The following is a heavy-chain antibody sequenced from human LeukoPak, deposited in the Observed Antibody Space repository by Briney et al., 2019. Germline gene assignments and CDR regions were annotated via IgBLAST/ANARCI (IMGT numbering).Heavy chain of an antibody. Sequence: AASVKVSCKASGYTFTNYGINWVRQAPGQGLEWMGWINPNSGGSNYAQKFQGRVTMTSDTSINTAYMELSRLISDDTAVYYCAGDGYNSRRFFDYWGQGTLVTVSS. D-gene: IGHD5-24*01. V-gene: IGHV1-2*02. CDR2: INPNSGGS. CDR1: GYTFTNYG. CDR3: AGDGYNSRRFFDY. J-gene: IGHJ4*02.